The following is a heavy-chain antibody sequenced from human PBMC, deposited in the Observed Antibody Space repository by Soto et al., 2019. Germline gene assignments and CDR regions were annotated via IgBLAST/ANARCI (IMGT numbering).Heavy chain of an antibody. CDR2: IIPIFGTA. V-gene: IGHV1-69*01. CDR1: GGTFSSYA. J-gene: IGHJ6*02. Sequence: GGSLRLSCAASGGTFSSYAISWVRQDPGQGLEWMGGIIPIFGTANYAQKFQGRVTITADESTSTAYMELSSLRSEDTAVYYCARARKVGVVIIKTQDYYYYGMDVWGQGTTVTVSS. CDR3: ARARKVGVVIIKTQDYYYYGMDV. D-gene: IGHD3-3*01.